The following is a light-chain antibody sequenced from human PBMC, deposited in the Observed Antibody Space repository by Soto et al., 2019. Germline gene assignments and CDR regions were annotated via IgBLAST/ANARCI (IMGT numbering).Light chain of an antibody. Sequence: QSALTKPPSASGSPGQSVTIPCTGTSSDVGAYNYVSWYQQLPGKAPKLIIYEVSKRPSGVPDRFSGSKSGNTASLTVSGLQAEDEADYYCTSYAGTYSFFYVFGTGTKVTVL. CDR2: EVS. CDR3: TSYAGTYSFFYV. J-gene: IGLJ1*01. V-gene: IGLV2-8*01. CDR1: SSDVGAYNY.